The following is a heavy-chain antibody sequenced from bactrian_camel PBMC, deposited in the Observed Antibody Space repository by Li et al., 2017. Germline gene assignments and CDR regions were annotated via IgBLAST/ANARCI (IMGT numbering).Heavy chain of an antibody. CDR3: AAGRGLVWHGSNWKATHQYSY. Sequence: QVQLVESGRGSVQGGGSLRLSCAASGFTVGNRCMGWFRQAPGKEREQIACIYSNVRNTHYADAVQGRFIISRDNAAGTVYLQMNSLKPEDTAMYYCAAGRGLVWHGSNWKATHQYSYWGQRTQVTVS. J-gene: IGHJ4*01. D-gene: IGHD6*01. CDR1: GFTVGNRC. V-gene: IGHV3S60*01. CDR2: IYSNVRNT.